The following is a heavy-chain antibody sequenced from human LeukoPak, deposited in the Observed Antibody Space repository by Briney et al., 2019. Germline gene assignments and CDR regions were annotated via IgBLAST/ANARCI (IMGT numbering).Heavy chain of an antibody. V-gene: IGHV1-69*04. D-gene: IGHD6-13*01. CDR3: ATVPQQLVRWQDY. Sequence: SVKVSCKASGGTFSSYAISWVRQAPGQGLEWMGRIIPILGIANYAQKFQGRVTITADKSTSTAYMELSSLRSEDTAVYYCATVPQQLVRWQDYWGQGTLVTVSS. CDR1: GGTFSSYA. J-gene: IGHJ4*02. CDR2: IIPILGIA.